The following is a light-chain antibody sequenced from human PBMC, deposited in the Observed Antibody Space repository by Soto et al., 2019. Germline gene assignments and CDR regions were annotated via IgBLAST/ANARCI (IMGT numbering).Light chain of an antibody. CDR3: CSYGGGRTPLG. CDR1: RSDVGGYKY. J-gene: IGLJ2*01. V-gene: IGLV2-11*01. Sequence: QSALTQPRSVAGSPGQSVTISCTGSRSDVGGYKYVSWYQQFPGKAPQLIIYDVAKRPSGVRGRFSGSKSGNTASLTISGLQAEDDGDYYCCSYGGGRTPLGFGGGTKLTVL. CDR2: DVA.